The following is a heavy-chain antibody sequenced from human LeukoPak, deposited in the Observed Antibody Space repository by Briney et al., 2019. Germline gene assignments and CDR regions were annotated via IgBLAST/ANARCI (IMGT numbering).Heavy chain of an antibody. Sequence: SETLSLTCTVSGGSINTYYWSLIRQPPGKGLEWIGYIYYSGSTNYNPSLKSRVTISVDTSKNQFSLKLSSVTPADTAVYYCARGRDGYTFGYWGQGTLVTVSS. CDR2: IYYSGST. CDR3: ARGRDGYTFGY. CDR1: GGSINTYY. V-gene: IGHV4-59*01. J-gene: IGHJ4*02. D-gene: IGHD5-24*01.